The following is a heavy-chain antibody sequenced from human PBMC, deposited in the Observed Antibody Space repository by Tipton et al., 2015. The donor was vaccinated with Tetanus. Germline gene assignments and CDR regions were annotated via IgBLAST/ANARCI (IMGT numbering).Heavy chain of an antibody. CDR1: GFTFSDYY. CDR3: ARDIDVPGTTLYFDY. V-gene: IGHV3-11*01. J-gene: IGHJ4*02. D-gene: IGHD1-1*01. Sequence: SLRLSCAASGFTFSDYYLSWIRQAPGKGLEWFSYISRSGTDIHYADSVKGRFTVSRDNAKNSLYLQMNGLRVEDTAVYYCARDIDVPGTTLYFDYWGQGTLVTVSS. CDR2: ISRSGTDI.